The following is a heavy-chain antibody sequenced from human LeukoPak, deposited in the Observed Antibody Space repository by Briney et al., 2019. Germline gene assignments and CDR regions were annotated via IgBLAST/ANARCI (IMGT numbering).Heavy chain of an antibody. CDR1: GGSISSSTYY. CDR2: IYYSGST. Sequence: SETLSLTCTVSGGSISSSTYYWGWIRQPPGKGLEWIGSIYYSGSTYYNPSLKSRVTMSVDTSKNQFSLKLSSVTAADTAVYYCARQEAGTDYWGQGTLVTVSS. CDR3: ARQEAGTDY. D-gene: IGHD6-19*01. V-gene: IGHV4-39*01. J-gene: IGHJ4*02.